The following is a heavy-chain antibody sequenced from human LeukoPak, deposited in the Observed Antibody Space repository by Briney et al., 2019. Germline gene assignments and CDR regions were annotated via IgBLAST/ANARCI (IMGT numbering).Heavy chain of an antibody. CDR1: GFTFSSYA. D-gene: IGHD2-21*02. Sequence: GGSLRLSCAASGFTFSSYAMHWVRQAPGKGLEWVAVISYDGSNKYYADSVKGRFTISRDNSKNTLYLQMNSLRAEDTAVYYCARGFRTVVTAPLDYWGQGTLVTVSS. J-gene: IGHJ4*02. CDR2: ISYDGSNK. CDR3: ARGFRTVVTAPLDY. V-gene: IGHV3-30-3*01.